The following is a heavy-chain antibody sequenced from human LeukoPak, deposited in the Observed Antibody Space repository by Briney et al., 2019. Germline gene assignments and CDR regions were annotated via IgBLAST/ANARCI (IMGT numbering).Heavy chain of an antibody. D-gene: IGHD3-10*01. Sequence: PGGSLRLSCAASGFTFSSYWMHWVRQAPGKGLEWVSYISSRSSTIYYADSVKGRFTISRDNAKNSLYLQMNSLRAEDTAVYYCARDGYYYGSGSYYKVDFDYWGQGTLVTVSS. CDR2: ISSRSSTI. V-gene: IGHV3-48*01. CDR3: ARDGYYYGSGSYYKVDFDY. CDR1: GFTFSSYW. J-gene: IGHJ4*02.